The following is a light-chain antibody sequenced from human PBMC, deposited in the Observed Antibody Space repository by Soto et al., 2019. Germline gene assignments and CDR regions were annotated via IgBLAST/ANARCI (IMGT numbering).Light chain of an antibody. CDR3: CSYAGGSIYVL. V-gene: IGLV2-11*01. CDR2: DVS. CDR1: SSDVGGYNY. J-gene: IGLJ3*02. Sequence: QSALTQPRSASGSPGQSITISCTGTSSDVGGYNYVSWYQQHPAKAPKLIIFDVSKRPSGVPNRFSGSKSGNTASLTISGLRAEDEADYYCCSYAGGSIYVLFGGGTKLTVL.